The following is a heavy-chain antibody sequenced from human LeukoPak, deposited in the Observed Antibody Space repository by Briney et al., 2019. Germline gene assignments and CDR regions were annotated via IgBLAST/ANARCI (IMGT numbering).Heavy chain of an antibody. V-gene: IGHV3-23*01. CDR1: GFTFSSYG. Sequence: GGSLRLSCAASGFTFSSYGMHWVRQAPGKGLEWVSGISATGGSRDYADSVKGRFTISRDNSKNILYLQMNSLRAEDTATYYCAKDASHGDSCYYFDYWGQGTLVTVSS. J-gene: IGHJ4*02. CDR2: ISATGGSR. D-gene: IGHD2-2*01. CDR3: AKDASHGDSCYYFDY.